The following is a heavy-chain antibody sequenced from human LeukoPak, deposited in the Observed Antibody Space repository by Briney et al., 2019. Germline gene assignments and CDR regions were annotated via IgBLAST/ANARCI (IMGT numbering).Heavy chain of an antibody. Sequence: GGSLRLSCSASGFTFISYAMYWVRQAPGKGLEYVLAISSNGGSTYYADSVKGRFTISRDNSKNTLYLQMSSLRAEDTAVYYCVKDRYYYDSTPVGAFDIWGLGTMVTVSS. CDR1: GFTFISYA. D-gene: IGHD3-22*01. CDR2: ISSNGGST. CDR3: VKDRYYYDSTPVGAFDI. J-gene: IGHJ3*02. V-gene: IGHV3-64D*09.